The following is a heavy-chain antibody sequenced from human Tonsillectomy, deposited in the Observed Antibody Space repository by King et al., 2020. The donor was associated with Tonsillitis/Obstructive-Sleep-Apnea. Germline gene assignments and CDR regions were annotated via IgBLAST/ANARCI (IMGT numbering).Heavy chain of an antibody. Sequence: QLVQSGAEVKKPGASVKVSCKASGNNFTGYYIHWVRQAPGQGLEWMGCIKPNSGGANYAQKFQGRVTMTRDTSINTADMELSRLRSDDTAVSYCARVIGRWTASGGMDVWGQGTTVTVSS. CDR1: GNNFTGYY. V-gene: IGHV1-2*02. CDR3: ARVIGRWTASGGMDV. J-gene: IGHJ6*02. CDR2: IKPNSGGA. D-gene: IGHD3-3*01.